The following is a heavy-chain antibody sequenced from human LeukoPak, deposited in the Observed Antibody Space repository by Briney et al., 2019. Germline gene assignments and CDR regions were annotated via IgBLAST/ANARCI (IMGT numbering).Heavy chain of an antibody. CDR1: GFTFSSYD. V-gene: IGHV3-23*01. CDR2: ISANGDRT. J-gene: IGHJ4*02. Sequence: SGGSLRLSCAASGFTFSSYDMTWVRQAPGKGLEWVSGISANGDRTYYADSVRGRLTISRDNSKNTLFLQMNSLRAEDTAVYYCTKDSPRTDGWFYFDYWGQGTLVSVSS. D-gene: IGHD6-19*01. CDR3: TKDSPRTDGWFYFDY.